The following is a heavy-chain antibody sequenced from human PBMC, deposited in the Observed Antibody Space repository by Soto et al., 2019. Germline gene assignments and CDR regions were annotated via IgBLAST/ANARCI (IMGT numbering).Heavy chain of an antibody. V-gene: IGHV4-34*01. CDR2: INHSGST. CDR1: GGSFSGYY. CDR3: AREKPYSSSWYQDY. Sequence: SETLSLTCAVYGGSFSGYYWSWIRQPPGKGLEWIGEINHSGSTNYNPSLKSRVTISVDTSKNQFSLKLSSVTAADTAVYYCAREKPYSSSWYQDYWGQGTLVTVSS. J-gene: IGHJ4*02. D-gene: IGHD6-13*01.